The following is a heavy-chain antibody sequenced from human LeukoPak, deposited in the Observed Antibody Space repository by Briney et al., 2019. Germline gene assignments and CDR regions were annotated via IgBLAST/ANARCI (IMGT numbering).Heavy chain of an antibody. Sequence: GESLKISCKTSGYNFTTFWIGWVRQLPGKGLEWMGIIYPSDSDTRYSPSFPGQVTISADKSINTVYLHWNSLKASDTAMYYCASFHISGKSYNGLHYWGQGTLVTVSS. CDR3: ASFHISGKSYNGLHY. V-gene: IGHV5-51*01. CDR2: IYPSDSDT. D-gene: IGHD3-10*01. CDR1: GYNFTTFW. J-gene: IGHJ4*02.